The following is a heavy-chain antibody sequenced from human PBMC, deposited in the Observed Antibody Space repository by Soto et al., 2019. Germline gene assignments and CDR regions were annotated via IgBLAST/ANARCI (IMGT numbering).Heavy chain of an antibody. CDR1: GFTFSSYS. D-gene: IGHD2-15*01. CDR2: ISSSSSYI. Sequence: EVQLVESGGGLVKPGGSLRLSCAASGFTFSSYSMNWVRQAPGKGLEWVTSISSSSSYIYYADSVKGRFTISRDNAKNSLYLQMNSLRAEDTAVYYCARDRGWSCFPNWGQGTLVTVSS. V-gene: IGHV3-21*01. CDR3: ARDRGWSCFPN. J-gene: IGHJ4*02.